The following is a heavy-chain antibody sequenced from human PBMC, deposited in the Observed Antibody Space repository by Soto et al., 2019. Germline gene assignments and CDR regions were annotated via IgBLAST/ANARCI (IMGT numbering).Heavy chain of an antibody. CDR2: IWPDGNNK. V-gene: IGHV3-33*01. CDR1: GFTFSNYG. CDR3: ARAGIVATTQLGWFDP. D-gene: IGHD1-26*01. J-gene: IGHJ5*02. Sequence: QVQLVESGGGVVQPGRSLRLSCAASGFTFSNYGIHWVRQAPGKGLEWVAVIWPDGNNKYYPDSVKGRFTISRDNSKNTLYLQSNSLRAEDTAVYYCARAGIVATTQLGWFDPWGQGTLVTVSS.